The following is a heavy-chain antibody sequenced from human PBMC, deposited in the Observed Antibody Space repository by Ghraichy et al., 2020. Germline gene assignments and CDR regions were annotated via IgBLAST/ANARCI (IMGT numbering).Heavy chain of an antibody. D-gene: IGHD2-2*03. CDR2: MYPGDSDT. V-gene: IGHV5-51*01. CDR3: ARMDIVVVPAAKYNWFDP. Sequence: CGVGGVRQVREKGLEGMGVMYPGDSDTRYSPSFQGQVTSSADKSISTAYLQWSSLKASDTAMYYCARMDIVVVPAAKYNWFDPWGQGTLVTVSS. J-gene: IGHJ5*02. CDR1: CG.